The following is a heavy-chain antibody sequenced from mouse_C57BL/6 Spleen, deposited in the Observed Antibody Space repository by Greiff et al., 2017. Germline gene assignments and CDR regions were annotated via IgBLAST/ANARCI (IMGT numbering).Heavy chain of an antibody. Sequence: LVASGPELVKPGASVKISCKASGYAFSSSWMNWVKQRPGKGLEWIGRIYPGDGDTNYNGKFKGKATLTADKSSSTAYMQLSSLTSEDSAVYFCARERGITTVVAEYFDVWGTGTTVTVSS. CDR2: IYPGDGDT. V-gene: IGHV1-82*01. D-gene: IGHD1-1*01. CDR3: ARERGITTVVAEYFDV. CDR1: GYAFSSSW. J-gene: IGHJ1*03.